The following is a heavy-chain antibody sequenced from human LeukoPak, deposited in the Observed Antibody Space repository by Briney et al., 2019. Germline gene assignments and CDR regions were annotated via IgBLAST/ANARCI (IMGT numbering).Heavy chain of an antibody. J-gene: IGHJ4*02. CDR2: ISCSGDST. V-gene: IGHV3-23*01. CDR1: GFTFSSYA. CDR3: ARGKGIAVSSFDY. D-gene: IGHD6-19*01. Sequence: GGSLRLSCAASGFTFSSYAMSWVRQVPGKGLEWVSGISCSGDSTYYADSVKGRCAISRDNSKNTLSLQMNSLRAEDTALYYCARGKGIAVSSFDYWGQGTLVTVSS.